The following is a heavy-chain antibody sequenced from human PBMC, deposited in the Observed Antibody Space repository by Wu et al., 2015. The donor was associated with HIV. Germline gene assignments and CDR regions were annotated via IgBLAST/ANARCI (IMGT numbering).Heavy chain of an antibody. J-gene: IGHJ3*02. D-gene: IGHD3-22*01. CDR3: ARDLIPDYYDSGGHDAFDM. CDR2: IIPIFGTV. V-gene: IGHV1-69*13. CDR1: GGTFSSYA. Sequence: QVQLVQSGAEVKKPGSSVKVSCKASGGTFSSYAISWVRQAPGQGLEWMGRIIPIFGTVTYAQKFQGRVTITADESTSTAYMELSSLRSEDTAVYYCARDLIPDYYDSGGHDAFDMWGQGTMVTVSS.